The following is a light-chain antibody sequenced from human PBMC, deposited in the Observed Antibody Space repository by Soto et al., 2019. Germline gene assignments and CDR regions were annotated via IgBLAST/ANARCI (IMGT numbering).Light chain of an antibody. V-gene: IGKV1-39*01. CDR1: QSISSY. CDR3: QQSYSTPRD. Sequence: DIQMTQSPSSLSASVGDRVTITCRASQSISSYLNWYQQKPGKAPKLLIYAASSLQSGVPSRFSSRGSGTEFTLTISSLQPEDFATYYCQQSYSTPRDFGQGTRLEIK. J-gene: IGKJ5*01. CDR2: AAS.